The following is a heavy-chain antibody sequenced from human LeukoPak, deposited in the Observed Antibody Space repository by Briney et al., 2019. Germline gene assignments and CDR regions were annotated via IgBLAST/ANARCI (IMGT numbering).Heavy chain of an antibody. V-gene: IGHV3-53*01. D-gene: IGHD2-8*01. CDR1: GFNFSSYS. J-gene: IGHJ4*02. CDR3: ARGLMYYFDY. CDR2: IYSGGST. Sequence: PGGSLRLSCAASGFNFSSYSMNWVRQAPGKGLEWVSVIYSGGSTYYADSVKGRFTISRDNSKNTLYLQMNSLRAEDTAVYYCARGLMYYFDYWGQGTLVTVSS.